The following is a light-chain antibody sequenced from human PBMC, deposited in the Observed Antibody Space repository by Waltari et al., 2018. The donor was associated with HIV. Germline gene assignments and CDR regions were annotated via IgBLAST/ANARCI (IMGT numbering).Light chain of an antibody. Sequence: EIVMTQSPATLSVSPADRAILSCRASQSVSSNLAGYQQKPGQAPRLLIYSASTRATSVPARFSGSGAGTDFTLTISSLQSEDFAVYHCQQYNNWPPYTFGQGTRLEIK. V-gene: IGKV3-15*01. CDR2: SAS. CDR3: QQYNNWPPYT. J-gene: IGKJ2*01. CDR1: QSVSSN.